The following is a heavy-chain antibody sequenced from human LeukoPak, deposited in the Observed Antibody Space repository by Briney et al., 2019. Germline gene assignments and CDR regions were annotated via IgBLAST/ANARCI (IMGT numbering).Heavy chain of an antibody. D-gene: IGHD3-16*01. CDR3: ARDMIILQS. Sequence: PGGSLRLSCAASGFTFSSYWMHWVRQASGKGLVWVSRSNSDGSSRSYADSVKGRFTVSRNNAKKSLYLQMNSLRAEDTAVYFCARDMIILQSWGQGTLVTVSS. CDR2: SNSDGSSR. J-gene: IGHJ5*02. CDR1: GFTFSSYW. V-gene: IGHV3-74*01.